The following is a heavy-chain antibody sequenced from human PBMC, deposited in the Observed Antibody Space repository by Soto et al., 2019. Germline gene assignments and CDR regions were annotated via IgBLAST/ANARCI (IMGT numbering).Heavy chain of an antibody. J-gene: IGHJ4*02. Sequence: QVQLVESGGGVVQPGRSLRLSCAASGFIFSSYGMHWVRQAPGKGLEWVAVIWYDGSNKYYADSVKGRFTISRDNSKKPVEPQNNRPRGQGTGGDFCAKEGEEGLDYWGQGSLVTVSS. CDR1: GFIFSSYG. CDR2: IWYDGSNK. V-gene: IGHV3-33*06. CDR3: AKEGEEGLDY.